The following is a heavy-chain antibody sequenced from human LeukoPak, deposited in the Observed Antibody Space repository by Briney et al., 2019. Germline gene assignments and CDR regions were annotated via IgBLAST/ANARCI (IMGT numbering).Heavy chain of an antibody. CDR3: ARGGNSNLNWLDP. D-gene: IGHD4-23*01. CDR2: IYPSDSDT. Sequence: GESLKISCKGSGYSFTSYWIGWVRQMPGKGLEGMGIIYPSDSDTRYSPSFQGQATISADKSISTAYLQWSSLKASDTAMYYYARGGNSNLNWLDPWGQGTLVTVSS. CDR1: GYSFTSYW. J-gene: IGHJ5*02. V-gene: IGHV5-51*01.